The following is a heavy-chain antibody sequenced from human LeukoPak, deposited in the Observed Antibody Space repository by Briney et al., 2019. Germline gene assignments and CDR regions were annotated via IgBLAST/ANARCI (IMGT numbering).Heavy chain of an antibody. CDR2: IYYSGST. V-gene: IGHV4-39*01. J-gene: IGHJ4*02. CDR3: ARHADILTGYPPYYFDY. D-gene: IGHD3-9*01. CDR1: GGSISSSSYY. Sequence: SETLSLACTVSGGSISSSSYYWGWIRQPPGKGLEWIGSIYYSGSTYYNPSLKSRVTISVDTSKNQFSLKLSSVTAADTAVYYCARHADILTGYPPYYFDYWGQGTLVTVSS.